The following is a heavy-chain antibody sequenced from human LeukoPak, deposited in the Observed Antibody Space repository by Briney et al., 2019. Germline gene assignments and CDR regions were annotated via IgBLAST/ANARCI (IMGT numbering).Heavy chain of an antibody. CDR2: IYYSGST. V-gene: IGHV4-31*03. CDR3: AREDGGYGDRGGGMDV. CDR1: GGSISSGGYY. Sequence: SETLSLTCTVSGGSISSGGYYWSWIRQHPGKGLEWIGYIYYSGSTYYNPSLKSRVTISVDTSKNQFSLKLSSVTAADTAVYYCAREDGGYGDRGGGMDVWGQGTTVTVSS. D-gene: IGHD4-17*01. J-gene: IGHJ6*02.